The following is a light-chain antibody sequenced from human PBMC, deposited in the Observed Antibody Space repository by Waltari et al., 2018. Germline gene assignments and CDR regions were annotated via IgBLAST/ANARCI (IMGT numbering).Light chain of an antibody. CDR2: DVT. V-gene: IGLV2-8*01. Sequence: QSALTQPPSASGSPGQPVTIPCTGTSSDIGGYNCVSWYQQHPGKAPTLMIYDVTKRHTGVPDRFYGTKSGNTAYLTVSGLQAEDDADYYCNSYAGTNTMVFGGGTKLTVL. CDR1: SSDIGGYNC. J-gene: IGLJ2*01. CDR3: NSYAGTNTMV.